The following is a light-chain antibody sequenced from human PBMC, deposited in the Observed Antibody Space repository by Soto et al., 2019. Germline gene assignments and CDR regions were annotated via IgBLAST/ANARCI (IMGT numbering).Light chain of an antibody. CDR1: NSDVGGYNY. V-gene: IGLV2-14*01. CDR3: SSYTTTNTLV. J-gene: IGLJ3*02. Sequence: QSALTQPASVSGSPGQSITISCTGSNSDVGGYNYVSWYQNHSAKAPKLMIYEVINRPSGVSNRFSGSKSGNTASLTISGLQAEDEADYHCSSYTTTNTLVFGGGTKVTVL. CDR2: EVI.